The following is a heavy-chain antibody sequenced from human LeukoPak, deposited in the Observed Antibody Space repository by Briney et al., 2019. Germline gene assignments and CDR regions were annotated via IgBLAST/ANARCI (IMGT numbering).Heavy chain of an antibody. Sequence: GGSLRLSCAASGFTFSTSWMSWVRQVPGKGLEWVANIKKDGSETYYVDSVKGRFTISRDNAKNSLYLQMNSLRAEDTAMYYCARGRYSGTTYYFDYWGQGTLVSVSS. CDR3: ARGRYSGTTYYFDY. V-gene: IGHV3-7*03. CDR1: GFTFSTSW. D-gene: IGHD5-12*01. J-gene: IGHJ4*02. CDR2: IKKDGSET.